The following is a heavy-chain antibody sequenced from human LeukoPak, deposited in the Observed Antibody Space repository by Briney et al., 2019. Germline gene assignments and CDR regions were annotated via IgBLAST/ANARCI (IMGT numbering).Heavy chain of an antibody. D-gene: IGHD6-13*01. J-gene: IGHJ4*02. CDR3: ARQIAAGPDY. Sequence: SETLSLTCTVSGGSISSSSYYWGWIRQPPGKGLEWVGSIYYSGSTYYNPSLKRRVTISVDTSKNQFSLKLSSVTAADTAVYYCARQIAAGPDYGGQGTLVTVPS. V-gene: IGHV4-39*01. CDR1: GGSISSSSYY. CDR2: IYYSGST.